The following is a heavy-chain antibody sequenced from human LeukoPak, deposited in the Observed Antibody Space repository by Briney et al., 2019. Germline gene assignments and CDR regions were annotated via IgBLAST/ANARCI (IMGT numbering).Heavy chain of an antibody. D-gene: IGHD3-3*01. Sequence: PGGSLRLSCAASGFTFSGSAMHWVRQASGKGLEWVGRIRSKANSYATAYAASVKGMFTISRDDSKNTAYLQMNSLKTEDTAVYYCTSSRRFYDFWSLFDYWGQGTLVTVSS. CDR1: GFTFSGSA. CDR3: TSSRRFYDFWSLFDY. J-gene: IGHJ4*02. V-gene: IGHV3-73*01. CDR2: IRSKANSYAT.